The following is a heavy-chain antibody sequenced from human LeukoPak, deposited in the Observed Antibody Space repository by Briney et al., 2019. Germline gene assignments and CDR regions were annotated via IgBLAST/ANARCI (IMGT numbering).Heavy chain of an antibody. V-gene: IGHV3-23*01. Sequence: LTGGSLRLSCAASGFTFSSYAMSWVRQAPGKGLEWVSAISGSGGSTYYADSVKGRFTISRDNSKNTLYLQMNSLRAEDTAVYYCAKDGRETYYYDSSGYYFDYWGQGTLVTVSS. J-gene: IGHJ4*02. D-gene: IGHD3-22*01. CDR1: GFTFSSYA. CDR3: AKDGRETYYYDSSGYYFDY. CDR2: ISGSGGST.